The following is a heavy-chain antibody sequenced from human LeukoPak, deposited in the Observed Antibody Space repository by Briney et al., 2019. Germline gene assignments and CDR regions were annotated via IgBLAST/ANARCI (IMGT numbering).Heavy chain of an antibody. CDR3: ARAVLTGPFDY. D-gene: IGHD3-9*01. Sequence: SETLSLTCTVSGGSISSYYWSWIRQPPGKGLEWIGYIYYSGSTNYNPSLKSRVTISVDTSKNQFSLKLSSVTAADTAVYYCARAVLTGPFDYWGQGTLVTVSS. J-gene: IGHJ4*02. V-gene: IGHV4-59*01. CDR2: IYYSGST. CDR1: GGSISSYY.